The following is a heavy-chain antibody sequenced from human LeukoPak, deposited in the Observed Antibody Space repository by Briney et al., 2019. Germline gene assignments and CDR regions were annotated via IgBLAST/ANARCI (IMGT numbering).Heavy chain of an antibody. V-gene: IGHV4-39*07. Sequence: PSETLSLTCTVSGGSISSSSYYWGWIRQPPGKGLEWIGSIYYSGSTYYNPSLKSRVTISVDTSKNQFSLKLSSVTAADTAVYYCTRDNGYCSGGTCLHYYMDVWGKGTTVTTSS. CDR1: GGSISSSSYY. CDR2: IYYSGST. CDR3: TRDNGYCSGGTCLHYYMDV. D-gene: IGHD2-15*01. J-gene: IGHJ6*03.